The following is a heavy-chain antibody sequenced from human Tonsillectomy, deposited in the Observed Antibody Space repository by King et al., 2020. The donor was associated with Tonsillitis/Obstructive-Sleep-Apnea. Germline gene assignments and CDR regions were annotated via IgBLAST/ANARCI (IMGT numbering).Heavy chain of an antibody. CDR2: INHSGST. V-gene: IGHV4-34*01. CDR3: ARVTWAEYSTSWGPDAFDV. Sequence: VQLQQWGAGLLKPSETLSLTCAVYGGSFSGYYWSWIRQPPRKGLEWIGEINHSGSTNYNPSLKSRVTISVDTSKNQFSLKLSSVTAADTAVYYCARVTWAEYSTSWGPDAFDVWGQGTMVTVSS. J-gene: IGHJ3*01. CDR1: GGSFSGYY. D-gene: IGHD6-13*01.